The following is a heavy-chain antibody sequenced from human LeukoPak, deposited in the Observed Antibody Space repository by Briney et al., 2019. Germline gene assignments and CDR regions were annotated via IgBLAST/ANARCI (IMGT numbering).Heavy chain of an antibody. V-gene: IGHV3-9*01. CDR3: AKARWGYFQH. J-gene: IGHJ1*01. Sequence: GGSLRLSCAASGFTVSSNYMSWVRQAPGKGLEWVSGISWNSGSIGYADSVKGRFTISRDNAKNSLYLQMNSLRAEDTALYYCAKARWGYFQHWGQGTLVTVSS. CDR2: ISWNSGSI. D-gene: IGHD3-16*01. CDR1: GFTVSSNY.